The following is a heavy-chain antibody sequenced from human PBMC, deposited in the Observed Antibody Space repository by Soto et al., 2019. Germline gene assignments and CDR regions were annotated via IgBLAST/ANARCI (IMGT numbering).Heavy chain of an antibody. J-gene: IGHJ6*02. CDR1: GYTFTSYD. D-gene: IGHD3-3*01. V-gene: IGHV1-8*01. CDR2: MNPNSGNT. Sequence: ASVKVSCKASGYTFTSYDINWVRQATGQGLEWMGWMNPNSGNTGYAQKFQGRVTMTRNTSISTAYMELSSLRSEDTAVYYCARGLFIWSRFGDYYGMDVWGQGTTVTVSS. CDR3: ARGLFIWSRFGDYYGMDV.